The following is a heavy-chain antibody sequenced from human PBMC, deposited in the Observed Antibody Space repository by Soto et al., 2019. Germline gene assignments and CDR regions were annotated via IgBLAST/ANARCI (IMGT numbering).Heavy chain of an antibody. CDR1: GFTFSDYW. CDR2: IKFDGSSA. D-gene: IGHD3-10*01. V-gene: IGHV3-74*01. Sequence: EVQLVESGGGLVQPGESLRLSCAASGFTFSDYWIHWVRQAPGKGLVWVSRIKFDGSSANYADSVKGRFTISRDNAKDTVYLQMNSLGAEDTAVYYCARGVRGHYGFAVLGQWTMVTVSS. J-gene: IGHJ3*01. CDR3: ARGVRGHYGFAV.